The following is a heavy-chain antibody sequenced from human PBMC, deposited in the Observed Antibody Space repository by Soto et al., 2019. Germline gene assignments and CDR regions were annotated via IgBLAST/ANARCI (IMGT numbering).Heavy chain of an antibody. D-gene: IGHD2-15*01. CDR2: MNPDSGST. CDR1: GYPFTSYH. CDR3: ARGRFISKGYDSGWSIPH. Sequence: ASVKVSCKPSGYPFTSYHVNWVRQAPGQGLEWMGWMNPDSGSTDYALKFQGRLTMTRNTSMSTAYLELRSLTSEDTAIYYCARGRFISKGYDSGWSIPHSGQGPQVTRFS. V-gene: IGHV1-8*01. J-gene: IGHJ4*02.